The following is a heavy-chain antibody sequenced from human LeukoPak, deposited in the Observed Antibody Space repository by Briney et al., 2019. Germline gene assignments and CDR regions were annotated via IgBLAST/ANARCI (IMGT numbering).Heavy chain of an antibody. V-gene: IGHV4-59*01. CDR1: VGSIDSYY. CDR3: ARVYQSAEYYFDY. J-gene: IGHJ4*02. D-gene: IGHD2-2*01. Sequence: SETLSLTCTVSVGSIDSYYWSCIRHPPGKGLEWIGYIYYTGSTEYHPSLKSRVTISLDTSKNPFSLKLTSVTAADTAVYYCARVYQSAEYYFDYWGQGNLVSVSS. CDR2: IYYTGST.